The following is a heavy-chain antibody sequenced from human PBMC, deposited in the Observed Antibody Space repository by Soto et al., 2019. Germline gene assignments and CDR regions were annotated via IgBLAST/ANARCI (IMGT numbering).Heavy chain of an antibody. D-gene: IGHD3-16*01. J-gene: IGHJ6*02. CDR2: INSEGDT. V-gene: IGHV3-48*03. CDR3: SRDKGDKVAYGMDV. Sequence: DVQLVESGGGLVQPGGSLRLSCTVSGFTLSTCEMNWVRQAPGKGLEWISYINSEGDTFYADSVKGRFTISRDNVQNSLLLQMNSLRAEDTAVYYCSRDKGDKVAYGMDVWGQGTTVTVSS. CDR1: GFTLSTCE.